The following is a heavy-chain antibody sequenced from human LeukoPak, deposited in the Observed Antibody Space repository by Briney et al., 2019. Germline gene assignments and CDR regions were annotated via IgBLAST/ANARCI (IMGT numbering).Heavy chain of an antibody. CDR3: AKRGYYDSSGYYPNYYYYGMDV. J-gene: IGHJ6*02. Sequence: PGGSLRLSCAVSGFTFSSYWMHWVRQAPGKGLVWVSRINSDGSSTSYADSVKGRFTISRDNAKNTLYLQMNSLRAEDTAVYYCAKRGYYDSSGYYPNYYYYGMDVWGQGTTVTVSS. V-gene: IGHV3-74*01. CDR1: GFTFSSYW. CDR2: INSDGSST. D-gene: IGHD3-22*01.